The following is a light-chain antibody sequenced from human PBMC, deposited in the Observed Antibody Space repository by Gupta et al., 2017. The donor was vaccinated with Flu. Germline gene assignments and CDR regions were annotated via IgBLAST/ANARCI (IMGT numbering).Light chain of an antibody. J-gene: IGLJ3*02. CDR1: SSNFGSNY. Sequence: QFVLPQPPSASGTRCQTVPISCSASSSNFGSNYVYWYQQLPGTAPKPLIYRNNQRPSGVPDRFSGSKSGTSASLAISGLRSEDEADYYCAAWDDSLSGGVFGGGTKLTVL. CDR3: AAWDDSLSGGV. V-gene: IGLV1-47*01. CDR2: RNN.